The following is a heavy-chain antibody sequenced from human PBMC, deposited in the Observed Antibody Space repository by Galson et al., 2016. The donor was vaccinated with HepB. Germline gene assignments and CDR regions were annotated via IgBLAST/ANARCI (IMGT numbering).Heavy chain of an antibody. CDR1: GYSFTSFW. J-gene: IGHJ4*02. CDR2: LYPGDSDP. V-gene: IGHV5-51*01. D-gene: IGHD4-23*01. Sequence: QSGAEVTKPGESLKISCKTSGYSFTSFWIGWVRQMPGKGLEWMGILYPGDSDPRYNPAFGGQVTLSADTSTTTAYQQWNSLKTADSAIYYCARQSLEDYGGTTDYWGQGTLVTVSS. CDR3: ARQSLEDYGGTTDY.